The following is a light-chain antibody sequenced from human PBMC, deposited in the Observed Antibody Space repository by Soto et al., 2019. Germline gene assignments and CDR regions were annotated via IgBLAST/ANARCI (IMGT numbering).Light chain of an antibody. CDR1: SSDVGGYNY. Sequence: QSALTQPASVSGSPGQSITISCTGTSSDVGGYNYVSWYQQHPGKAPKLMIYDVRNRPSGVSNRFSGSKSGSTASLTISGLQAEDEADYYCSSYTGSSYYVLGTGTKVTVL. J-gene: IGLJ1*01. V-gene: IGLV2-14*03. CDR3: SSYTGSSYYV. CDR2: DVR.